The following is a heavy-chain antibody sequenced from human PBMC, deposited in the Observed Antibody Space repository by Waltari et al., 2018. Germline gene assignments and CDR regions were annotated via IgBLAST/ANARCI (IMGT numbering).Heavy chain of an antibody. V-gene: IGHV1-8*01. D-gene: IGHD2-21*02. CDR2: MNPNSGNT. CDR1: GYTFPTYD. Sequence: QVHLVQSGAEVKRPGASVKVSCKASGYTFPTYDINWVRQATGQGLEWMGWMNPNSGNTDFAQKFLGRVTMTRNISISTAYMELSNLTSGDTAVYYCARRSATVKGGRVDYWGQGTLVTVSS. J-gene: IGHJ4*02. CDR3: ARRSATVKGGRVDY.